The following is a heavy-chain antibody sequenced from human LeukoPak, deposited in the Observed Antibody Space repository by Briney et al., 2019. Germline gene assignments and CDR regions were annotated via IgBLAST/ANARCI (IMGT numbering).Heavy chain of an antibody. J-gene: IGHJ4*02. CDR1: GFTFSNAW. CDR3: ARGGYSYGRPFDH. V-gene: IGHV3-53*01. D-gene: IGHD5-18*01. Sequence: PGGSLRLSCAASGFTFSNAWMSWVRQAPGKGLEWVSVIYRGGNTYYVDSVKGRFTISRDNSKNMVYLQMNSLRVEDTAVYYCARGGYSYGRPFDHWGQGTLVTVSS. CDR2: IYRGGNT.